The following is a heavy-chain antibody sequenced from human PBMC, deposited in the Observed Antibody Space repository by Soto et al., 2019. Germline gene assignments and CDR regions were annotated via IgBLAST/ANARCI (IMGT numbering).Heavy chain of an antibody. CDR1: GGSISSYY. V-gene: IGHV4-59*01. CDR3: ARVYSGYTFDY. CDR2: IYYSGST. Sequence: ALTCTVSGGSISSYYWSWIRQPPGKGLEWIGYIYYSGSTNYNPSLKSRVTISVDTSKDQFSPKLSSVTAADTAVYYCARVYSGYTFDYWGQGTLVTVS. D-gene: IGHD5-12*01. J-gene: IGHJ4*02.